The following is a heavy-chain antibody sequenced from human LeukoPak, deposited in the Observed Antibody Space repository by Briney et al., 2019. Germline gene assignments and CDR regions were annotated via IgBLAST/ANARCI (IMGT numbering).Heavy chain of an antibody. Sequence: KPGGSLRLSCAASGFTFSDYYMSWIRQAPGKGLEWVSYISSSGSTIYYADSVKGRFTISGDNSKNTLYLQMNSLRAEDTAVYYCARDKRGLGVPALADYWGQGTLVTVSS. V-gene: IGHV3-11*04. CDR1: GFTFSDYY. D-gene: IGHD3/OR15-3a*01. CDR2: ISSSGSTI. CDR3: ARDKRGLGVPALADY. J-gene: IGHJ4*02.